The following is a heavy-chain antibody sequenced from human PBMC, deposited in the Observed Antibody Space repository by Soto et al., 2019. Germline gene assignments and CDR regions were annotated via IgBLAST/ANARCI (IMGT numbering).Heavy chain of an antibody. CDR1: GFDFGSFG. V-gene: IGHV1-58*02. J-gene: IGHJ6*02. CDR3: SADHPHTAIGWPV. CDR2: IVVASGRT. Sequence: ASVKVSCKASGFDFGSFGIQFLRQTRGRGLEWIGWIVVASGRTNYARQFQGRVAFSRDMSSTTAYMDLYDLKSDDTAVYFCSADHPHTAIGWPVWGQGTTVTVSS.